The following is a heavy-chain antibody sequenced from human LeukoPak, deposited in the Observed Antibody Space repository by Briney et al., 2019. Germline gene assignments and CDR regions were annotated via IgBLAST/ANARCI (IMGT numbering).Heavy chain of an antibody. CDR3: EMIPERITMIVGWFDP. J-gene: IGHJ5*02. CDR2: ISSSSSYI. V-gene: IGHV3-21*04. CDR1: GFTFSSYS. Sequence: RPGGSLRLSCAASGFTFSSYSMNWVRQAPGKGLEWVSSISSSSSYIYYADSVKGRFTISRDNAKNSLYLQMNSLRAEDTAVYYCEMIPERITMIVGWFDPWGQGTLVTVSS. D-gene: IGHD3-22*01.